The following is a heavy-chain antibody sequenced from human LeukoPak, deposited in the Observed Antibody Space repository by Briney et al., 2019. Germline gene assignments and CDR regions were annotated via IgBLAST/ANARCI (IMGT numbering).Heavy chain of an antibody. CDR3: ARSWVSSYYYDSGSPYYFEN. V-gene: IGHV4-31*03. Sequence: SQTLSLTCTVSGGSISSGNFYWSWIRQHPGKGLEWIEYIYYSGSTYYNPSLKRRVTISVDTSKNQFSLKLSSVTAADTAVYYCARSWVSSYYYDSGSPYYFENWGQGTLVTVSS. CDR1: GGSISSGNFY. D-gene: IGHD3-10*01. CDR2: IYYSGST. J-gene: IGHJ4*02.